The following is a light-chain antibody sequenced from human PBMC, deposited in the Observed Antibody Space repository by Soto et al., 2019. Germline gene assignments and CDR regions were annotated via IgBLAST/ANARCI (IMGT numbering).Light chain of an antibody. CDR1: QSVSSSY. CDR3: QQYGSSPRT. Sequence: EIVLTQSPGTLSLSPGESATLSCRASQSVSSSYLAWYQQKPGQAPRPLIYGASSRATGIPDRFSGSGSGTDFTLTISTLEPEDFAVYYCQQYGSSPRTFGQGTKVDIK. V-gene: IGKV3-20*01. J-gene: IGKJ1*01. CDR2: GAS.